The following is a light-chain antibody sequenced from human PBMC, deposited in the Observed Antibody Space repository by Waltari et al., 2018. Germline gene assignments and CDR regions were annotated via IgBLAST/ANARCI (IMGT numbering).Light chain of an antibody. CDR1: QSVSSSY. CDR2: GAS. Sequence: EIVLTQSPGTLSLSPGERATLSCRASQSVSSSYLAWYQQKAGQAPRLLIYGASSRATGIPDRFSGSGSGTDFTLAISRLEPEDFAVYYCQHYGSSRWTFGQGTKVEIK. CDR3: QHYGSSRWT. V-gene: IGKV3-20*01. J-gene: IGKJ1*01.